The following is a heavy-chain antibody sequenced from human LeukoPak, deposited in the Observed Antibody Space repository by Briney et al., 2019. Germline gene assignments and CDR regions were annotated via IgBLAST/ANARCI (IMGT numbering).Heavy chain of an antibody. Sequence: GGSLRLSCTASGFTFGDYAMSRVRQAPGKGLEWVGFIRSKAYGGTTEYAASVKGRFTISRDDSKSIAYLQMNSLKTEDTAVYYCTRDSGGATIFDYWGQGTLVTVSS. CDR1: GFTFGDYA. CDR2: IRSKAYGGTT. V-gene: IGHV3-49*04. J-gene: IGHJ4*02. D-gene: IGHD1-26*01. CDR3: TRDSGGATIFDY.